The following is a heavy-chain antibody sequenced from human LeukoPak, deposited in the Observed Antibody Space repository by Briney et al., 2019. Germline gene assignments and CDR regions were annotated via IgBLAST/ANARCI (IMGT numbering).Heavy chain of an antibody. CDR1: GGTFSSYA. D-gene: IGHD3-10*01. CDR2: IIPIFDTA. V-gene: IGHV1-69*05. J-gene: IGHJ5*02. CDR3: ARSLLWFGELSPNWFDP. Sequence: ASVKVSCKASGGTFSSYAISWVRQAPGQGLEWMGGIIPIFDTANYAQKFQGRVTITTDESTSTAYMELSSLRSEDTAVYYCARSLLWFGELSPNWFDPWGQGTLVTVSS.